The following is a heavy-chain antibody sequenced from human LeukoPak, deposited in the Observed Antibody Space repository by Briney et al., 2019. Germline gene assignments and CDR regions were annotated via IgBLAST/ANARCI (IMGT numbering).Heavy chain of an antibody. CDR2: ISTSGSAK. V-gene: IGHV3-11*01. D-gene: IGHD1-1*01. CDR3: AKAPPYKKYFDY. J-gene: IGHJ4*02. CDR1: GFTFSDSY. Sequence: GGSLRLSCAASGFTFSDSYMSWIRQAPGKGLEWVSYISTSGSAKHYADSVKGRFTISRDNAKNSLYLQMNSLRAEDTAVYYCAKAPPYKKYFDYWGQGTLVTVSS.